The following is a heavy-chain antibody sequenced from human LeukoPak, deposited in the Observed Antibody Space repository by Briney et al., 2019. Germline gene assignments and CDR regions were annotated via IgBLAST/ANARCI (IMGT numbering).Heavy chain of an antibody. V-gene: IGHV5-51*01. D-gene: IGHD3-10*01. J-gene: IGHJ4*02. Sequence: GECLKISCKGSGYNFTSYWIGWVRQMPGKGPEWMGIMYPGDSDTRYSPSFQGQVTISADKSITTAYVQWSSLKASDTAMYYCARAYYGSSGFDYWGQGTLVTVSS. CDR2: MYPGDSDT. CDR1: GYNFTSYW. CDR3: ARAYYGSSGFDY.